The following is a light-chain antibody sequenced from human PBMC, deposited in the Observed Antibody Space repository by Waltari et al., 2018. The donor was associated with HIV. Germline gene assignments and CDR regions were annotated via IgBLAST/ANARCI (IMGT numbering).Light chain of an antibody. Sequence: DIQMTQSPSSLSAFVGDRVTITFRASQSINTYLNWYQQKPGKAPNLLIYATSNLQSGVPSRFSGRGSGTDFTLTISSLQPEDFATYYCQQSYSTPQTFGGGTTVEIK. CDR3: QQSYSTPQT. CDR2: ATS. V-gene: IGKV1-39*01. CDR1: QSINTY. J-gene: IGKJ4*01.